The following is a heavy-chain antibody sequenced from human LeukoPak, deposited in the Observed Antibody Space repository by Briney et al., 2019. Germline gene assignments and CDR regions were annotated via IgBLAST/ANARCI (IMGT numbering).Heavy chain of an antibody. Sequence: GGSLRLSCAASGFTFSSYSMNWVRQAPGKGLEWVSSISSSSSYIYYADSVKGRFTISRDNAKNSLYLQMNSLRAEDTAVYYCARDFPYSSGWLNYYYYYMDVWGKGTTVTVSS. D-gene: IGHD6-19*01. CDR2: ISSSSSYI. CDR1: GFTFSSYS. J-gene: IGHJ6*03. CDR3: ARDFPYSSGWLNYYYYYMDV. V-gene: IGHV3-21*01.